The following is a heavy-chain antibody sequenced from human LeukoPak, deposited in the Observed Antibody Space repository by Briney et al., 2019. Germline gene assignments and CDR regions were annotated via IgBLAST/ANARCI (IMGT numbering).Heavy chain of an antibody. CDR2: ISSSSSTI. CDR3: ARGLIVGASIDAFDI. D-gene: IGHD1-26*01. CDR1: GFTFSSYS. Sequence: GGSLRLSCAASGFTFSSYSMNWVRQAPGKGLEWVSYISSSSSTIYYADSVKGRFTISRDNAKNSLYLQMNSLRAEDTAVYYCARGLIVGASIDAFDIWGQGTMVTVSS. V-gene: IGHV3-48*04. J-gene: IGHJ3*02.